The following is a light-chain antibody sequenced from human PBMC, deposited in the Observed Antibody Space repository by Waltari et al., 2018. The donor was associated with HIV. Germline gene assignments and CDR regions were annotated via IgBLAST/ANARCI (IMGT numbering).Light chain of an antibody. V-gene: IGLV3-1*01. CDR1: QLGDKY. Sequence: SYELTQPPSVSVSPGQTASIPCSGDQLGDKYVSWYQQKAGQSPVLVIFQDSKRPSGIPERFSGSNSGNTATLTISGTQAMDEADYYCQAWDSRTSFGGGTKLTVL. J-gene: IGLJ2*01. CDR3: QAWDSRTS. CDR2: QDS.